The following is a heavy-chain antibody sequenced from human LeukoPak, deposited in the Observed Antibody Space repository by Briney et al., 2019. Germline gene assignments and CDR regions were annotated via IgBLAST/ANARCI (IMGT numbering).Heavy chain of an antibody. J-gene: IGHJ4*02. Sequence: GASVKVSCKASGGTFSSYAISWVRQAPGQGLEWMGRIIPILGIANYAQKFQGRVTITADKSTSTAYMELSSLRSEDTAVYYCARVKNLWFGSLDYWGQGTLVTVSS. CDR1: GGTFSSYA. CDR2: IIPILGIA. D-gene: IGHD3-10*01. CDR3: ARVKNLWFGSLDY. V-gene: IGHV1-69*04.